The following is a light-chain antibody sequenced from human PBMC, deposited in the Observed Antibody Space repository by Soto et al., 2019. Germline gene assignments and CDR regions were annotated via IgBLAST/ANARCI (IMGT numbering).Light chain of an antibody. Sequence: ETVMTQSPATLSVSPGERATLSCRASQTIANNLAWYEQRPGQAPRLLIYGASTRATGIPARFRGSGSGTEFTLTISSLQSEDFEVYYCQQYNNWPPYTFGQGTKLEIK. CDR3: QQYNNWPPYT. CDR1: QTIANN. CDR2: GAS. J-gene: IGKJ2*01. V-gene: IGKV3-15*01.